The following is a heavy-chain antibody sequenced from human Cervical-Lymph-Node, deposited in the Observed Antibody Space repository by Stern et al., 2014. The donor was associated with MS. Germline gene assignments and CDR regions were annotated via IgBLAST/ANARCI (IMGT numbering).Heavy chain of an antibody. CDR1: GFTFGSCA. D-gene: IGHD2/OR15-2a*01. CDR2: VSSDGSNK. J-gene: IGHJ5*02. V-gene: IGHV3-30*18. CDR3: AKDRQYLTYVFDH. Sequence: VQLVESGGGVVQPGRPLRLSCAASGFTFGSCAMHWVRQAPGKGLEWVAGVSSDGSNKYYADSVKGRFTVSRDSSQNTLHLQMSSLRAEDTAVYYCAKDRQYLTYVFDHWGQGSLVTVSS.